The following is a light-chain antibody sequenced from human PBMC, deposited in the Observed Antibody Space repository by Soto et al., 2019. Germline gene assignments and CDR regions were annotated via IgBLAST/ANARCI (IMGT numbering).Light chain of an antibody. V-gene: IGLV4-60*02. J-gene: IGLJ3*02. Sequence: QLVLTQSSSASASLGSSVKLTCTLSSGHSSYIIAWHQQQPGKAPRYLMKLEGIGSYNKGSGVPDRFSGSSSGADRYLTISNLQFEDEADYYCETWDSNIWVFGGGTKLTVL. CDR3: ETWDSNIWV. CDR2: LEGIGSY. CDR1: SGHSSYI.